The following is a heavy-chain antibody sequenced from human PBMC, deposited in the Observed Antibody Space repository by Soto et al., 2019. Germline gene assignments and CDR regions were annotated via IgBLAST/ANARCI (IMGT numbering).Heavy chain of an antibody. CDR2: LAYDSSDI. CDR1: GFTFNKYA. D-gene: IGHD3-10*01. Sequence: QVQLVESGGGVVQPGRSLRLSCGAAGFTFNKYAMDWVRQVPGKGLEWVALLAYDSSDIKYADSVKGRFTISRDNAKDTLFLHMNNLRPEDKALYYCARPLEWFGDDAFDLWGRGTMVIVSS. J-gene: IGHJ3*01. V-gene: IGHV3-30-3*01. CDR3: ARPLEWFGDDAFDL.